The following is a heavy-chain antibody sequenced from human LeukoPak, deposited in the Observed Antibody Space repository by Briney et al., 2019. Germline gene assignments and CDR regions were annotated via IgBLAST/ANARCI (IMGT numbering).Heavy chain of an antibody. Sequence: SETLSLTCTVSGGSISSSSYYWGWIRQPPGKGLEWIGSIYYSGSTYYNPSLKSRVTISVDTSKNQFSLKLSSVTAADTAVYYCARLFTTGTMPFDYWGQGTLVTVSS. CDR2: IYYSGST. D-gene: IGHD1-1*01. V-gene: IGHV4-39*01. CDR1: GGSISSSSYY. J-gene: IGHJ4*02. CDR3: ARLFTTGTMPFDY.